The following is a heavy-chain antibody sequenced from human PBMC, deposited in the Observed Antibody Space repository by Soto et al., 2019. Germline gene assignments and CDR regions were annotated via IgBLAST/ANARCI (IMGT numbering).Heavy chain of an antibody. CDR2: INHSGST. CDR1: GGSFSGYY. Sequence: SETLSLTCAVYGGSFSGYYWSWIRQPPGKGLEWIGEINHSGSTNYNPSLKSRVTISVDTSKNQFSLKLSSVTAADTAVYYCARAEVVVVPAAMGWFDPWGQGTLVTVSS. D-gene: IGHD2-2*01. CDR3: ARAEVVVVPAAMGWFDP. V-gene: IGHV4-34*01. J-gene: IGHJ5*02.